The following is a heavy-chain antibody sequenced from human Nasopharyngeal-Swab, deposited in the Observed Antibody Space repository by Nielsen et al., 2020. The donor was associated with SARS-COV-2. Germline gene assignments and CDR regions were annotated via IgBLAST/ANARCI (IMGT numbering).Heavy chain of an antibody. CDR3: ARTARMGYSYGLYYYYGMDV. V-gene: IGHV3-7*03. Sequence: GESLKISCAASGFTFSRFSMSWVRQAPGKGLEWVANIKQDGSEKNYVDSVKGRFTITRDNAKNSLYLQMNSLRAEDTAVYYCARTARMGYSYGLYYYYGMDVWGQGTTVTVSS. CDR2: IKQDGSEK. CDR1: GFTFSRFS. D-gene: IGHD5-18*01. J-gene: IGHJ6*02.